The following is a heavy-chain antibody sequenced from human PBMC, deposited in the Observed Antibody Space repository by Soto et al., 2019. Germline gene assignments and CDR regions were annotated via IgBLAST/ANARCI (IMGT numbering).Heavy chain of an antibody. CDR1: GGSISSSSYY. D-gene: IGHD3-22*01. CDR2: IYYSGST. Sequence: PSETLSLTCTGSGGSISSSSYYWGWIRQPPGKGLEWIGSIYYSGSTYYNPSLKSRVTISVDTSKNQFSLKLSSVTAADTAVYYCVELNSSGYHMDWGQGTLVTVSS. J-gene: IGHJ4*02. V-gene: IGHV4-39*01. CDR3: VELNSSGYHMD.